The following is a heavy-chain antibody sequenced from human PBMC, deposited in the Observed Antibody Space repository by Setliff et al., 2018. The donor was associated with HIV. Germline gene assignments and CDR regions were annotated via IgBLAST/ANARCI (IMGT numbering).Heavy chain of an antibody. V-gene: IGHV1-2*02. D-gene: IGHD3-10*01. Sequence: GASVKVSCKASGYSFIDYQVHWVRQAPGQGLEWMGWINPNTGATNYAQRFQGSVTMTRDTSISTAYMELSRLRSDDTAVYYCARERNYYGSGSYLDYWGQGTLVTVSS. CDR1: GYSFIDYQ. CDR3: ARERNYYGSGSYLDY. J-gene: IGHJ4*02. CDR2: INPNTGAT.